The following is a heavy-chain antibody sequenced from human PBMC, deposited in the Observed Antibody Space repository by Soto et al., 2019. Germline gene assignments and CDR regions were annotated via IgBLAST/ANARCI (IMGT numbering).Heavy chain of an antibody. CDR1: GFTFSNAW. D-gene: IGHD4-17*01. J-gene: IGHJ4*02. V-gene: IGHV3-15*01. CDR2: IKSKTDRGTT. CDR3: TTIGMYGDYVPY. Sequence: EVQLVESGGGLVKPGGSLRLSCAASGFTFSNAWMSWVRRAPGKGVEWGGRIKSKTDRGTTDYAAHVKGRFTISSDDSKSTLYLQMNSLKTEHTAVYYGTTIGMYGDYVPYWGQGTLVTVSS.